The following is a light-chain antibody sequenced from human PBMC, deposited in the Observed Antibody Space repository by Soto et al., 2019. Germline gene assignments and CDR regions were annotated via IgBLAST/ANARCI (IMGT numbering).Light chain of an antibody. V-gene: IGKV1-5*01. J-gene: IGKJ2*01. CDR1: QSISSW. Sequence: DIQMTQSPSTLSASVGDRVTITCRASQSISSWLAWYQQKPGKAPKLLIYDASSLESGVPSRFSGSGSGTEFTLTIRRLQPDDFATYYCQQYNSYPYTFGQGTKLEIK. CDR3: QQYNSYPYT. CDR2: DAS.